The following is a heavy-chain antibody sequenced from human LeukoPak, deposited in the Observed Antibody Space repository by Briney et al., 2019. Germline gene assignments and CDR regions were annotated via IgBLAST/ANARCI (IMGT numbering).Heavy chain of an antibody. CDR1: GYTLTSDG. CDR3: ATERGYY. J-gene: IGHJ4*02. D-gene: IGHD3-10*01. Sequence: GASVKVSCKASGYTLTSDGMNWVRQAPGQGLEWMGGIIPIFGTPNYAQKFQGRVTITADKSTSTAYVELSSLRSEDTAVFYCATERGYYWGQGTLVTVSS. CDR2: IIPIFGTP. V-gene: IGHV1-69*06.